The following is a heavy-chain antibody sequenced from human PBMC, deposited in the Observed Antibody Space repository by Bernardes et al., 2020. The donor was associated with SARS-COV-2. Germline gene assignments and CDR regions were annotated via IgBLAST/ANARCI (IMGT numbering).Heavy chain of an antibody. D-gene: IGHD2-8*01. Sequence: GGSLSPSYAASVFTFYDYAVPCVRQSPAKALEWVSRFFSTSGTIVYADSVKRRFTISTDSSKNTLYLQMNSLTAEDTAVYYCATGGLAPTRGVGVGYFQEWGQGTLVTVSS. V-gene: IGHV3-9*01. CDR2: FFSTSGTI. J-gene: IGHJ1*01. CDR1: VFTFYDYA. CDR3: ATGGLAPTRGVGVGYFQE.